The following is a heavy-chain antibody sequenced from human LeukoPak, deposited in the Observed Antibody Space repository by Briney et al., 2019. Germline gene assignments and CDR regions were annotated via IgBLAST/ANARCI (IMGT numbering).Heavy chain of an antibody. CDR1: GFTFSSYS. Sequence: GGSLRLSCAASGFTFSSYSMNWVRQAPGKGLEWVSSISSSSSYIYYADSVKGRFTISRDNAKNTLYLQMNSLRAEDTAVYYCAREKAVAGPNWFDPWGQGTLVTVSS. V-gene: IGHV3-21*01. D-gene: IGHD6-19*01. CDR2: ISSSSSYI. CDR3: AREKAVAGPNWFDP. J-gene: IGHJ5*02.